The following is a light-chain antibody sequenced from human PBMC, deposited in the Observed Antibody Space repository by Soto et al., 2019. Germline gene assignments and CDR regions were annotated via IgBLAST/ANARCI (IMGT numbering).Light chain of an antibody. Sequence: ELVLTQSPGTLSLSQGEIASLSCRASPRISSTFLDRYQQKHGQAPRLLIYGASSSATGIPDRFSGSVSGADFSITVSRLEAEDYAKYDCQQCGGSQTFGQGTKVEVK. J-gene: IGKJ1*01. CDR1: PRISSTF. V-gene: IGKV3-20*01. CDR2: GAS. CDR3: QQCGGSQT.